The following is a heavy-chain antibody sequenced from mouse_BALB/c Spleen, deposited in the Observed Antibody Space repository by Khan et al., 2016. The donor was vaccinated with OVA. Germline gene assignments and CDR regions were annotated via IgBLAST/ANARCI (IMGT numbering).Heavy chain of an antibody. Sequence: VQLQQSGAELVKPGASVKLSCTASGFNIKDTYMHWVKQRPEQGLEWIGRIDSLNGNTKYDPKFQGKATITADTSSNTAYLQLSSLTSEDTAVFYCTSPDWFVVWGEGTMVTVSA. CDR1: GFNIKDTY. CDR3: TSPDWFVV. V-gene: IGHV14-3*02. J-gene: IGHJ3*01. CDR2: IDSLNGNT.